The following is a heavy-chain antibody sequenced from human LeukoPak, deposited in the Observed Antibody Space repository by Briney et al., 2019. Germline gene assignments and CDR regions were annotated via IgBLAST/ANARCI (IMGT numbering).Heavy chain of an antibody. CDR1: GGSISSATYY. CDR2: IYTGEST. J-gene: IGHJ4*02. D-gene: IGHD6-13*01. CDR3: AASALAAAGTDY. Sequence: KTSETLSLTCTVSGGSISSATYYWNWIRQPAGQGLEWIGRIYTGESTNYNPSLKSRVTISVDTSKNQFSLKLSSVTAADTALYYCAASALAAAGTDYWGQGILVTVSS. V-gene: IGHV4-61*02.